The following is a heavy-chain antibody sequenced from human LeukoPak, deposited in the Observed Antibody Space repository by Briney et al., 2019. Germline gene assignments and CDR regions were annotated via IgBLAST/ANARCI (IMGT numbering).Heavy chain of an antibody. CDR1: GGTFSSYA. D-gene: IGHD2-21*02. Sequence: GASVKVSCKASGGTFSSYAISWVRQAPGQGLEWMGRIIPIFGTANYAQTFQGRVTITTDESTSTAYMELSSLRSEDTAVYYCARDEGIYNCGGDCLESAFDIWGQGTMVTVSS. V-gene: IGHV1-69*05. CDR2: IIPIFGTA. CDR3: ARDEGIYNCGGDCLESAFDI. J-gene: IGHJ3*02.